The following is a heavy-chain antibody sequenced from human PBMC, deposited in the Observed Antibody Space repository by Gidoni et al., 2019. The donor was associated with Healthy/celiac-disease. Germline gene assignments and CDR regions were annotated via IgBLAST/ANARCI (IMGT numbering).Heavy chain of an antibody. D-gene: IGHD3-10*01. CDR3: AKDGGAFYGSGIRGPDAFAI. V-gene: IGHV3-30*18. Sequence: QVQLVESGGGVVQPGRSLRLSCAASGFTFSSYGMHGVRQAPGKGLEWVAVISYDGSNNYYADSVKGRFTISRDNSKNTLYLQMNSLRAEDTAVYYCAKDGGAFYGSGIRGPDAFAIWGQGTMVTVSS. CDR2: ISYDGSNN. J-gene: IGHJ3*02. CDR1: GFTFSSYG.